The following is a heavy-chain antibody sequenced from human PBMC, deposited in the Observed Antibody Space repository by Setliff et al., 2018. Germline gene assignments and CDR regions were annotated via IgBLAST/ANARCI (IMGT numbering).Heavy chain of an antibody. CDR3: ARALSVSGSSYNSYYFDY. CDR1: GFTVSTNY. V-gene: IGHV3-66*02. Sequence: PGGSLRLSCAASGFTVSTNYMTWVRQAPGKGLEWVSLIYSGAAAYYADFAKGRFTISRDTSTLYLQMNSLRAEDTAVYYCARALSVSGSSYNSYYFDYWGQGILVTVSS. D-gene: IGHD3-10*01. CDR2: IYSGAAA. J-gene: IGHJ4*02.